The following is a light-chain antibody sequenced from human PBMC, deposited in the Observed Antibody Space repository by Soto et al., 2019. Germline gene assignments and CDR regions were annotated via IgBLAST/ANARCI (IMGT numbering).Light chain of an antibody. J-gene: IGKJ4*01. CDR1: QSVNSN. V-gene: IGKV3-15*01. Sequence: EKVMTQSQAALSVSPWERATLSCRASQSVNSNLAWYQQKPGQAPRLLLYGASTMATGIPARFSGSASGTDFTLTISSLQSEDSAVYYCQQYNDWPLTFGGGTKVEVK. CDR3: QQYNDWPLT. CDR2: GAS.